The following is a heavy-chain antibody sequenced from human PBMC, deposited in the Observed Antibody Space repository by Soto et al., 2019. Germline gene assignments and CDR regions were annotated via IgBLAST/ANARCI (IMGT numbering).Heavy chain of an antibody. J-gene: IGHJ4*02. CDR1: GYSFTKYW. CDR3: ASSGAYIAH. Sequence: PGESLKFSCKGSGYSFTKYWIGWVGQITGKGLEWMGRSDPSDSYTNYSPSFQVHVTISADKSISIAYLQWSIQKAADTAWYYCASSGAYIAHWGQGTLVTVSS. V-gene: IGHV5-10-1*01. D-gene: IGHD2-8*02. CDR2: SDPSDSYT.